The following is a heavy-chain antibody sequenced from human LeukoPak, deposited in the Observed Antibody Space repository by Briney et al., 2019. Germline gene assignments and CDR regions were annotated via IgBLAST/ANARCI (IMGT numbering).Heavy chain of an antibody. Sequence: SETLSLTCTVSGGSIISGGYYWSWIRQHPGKGLECIGYIYYSGTTYYNPSLKSRVTISVDTSNNQFSLKVTSVTAADTAVYYCAKSGDGYNFDYWGQGTLVTVSS. V-gene: IGHV4-31*03. CDR3: AKSGDGYNFDY. CDR2: IYYSGTT. D-gene: IGHD5-24*01. J-gene: IGHJ4*02. CDR1: GGSIISGGYY.